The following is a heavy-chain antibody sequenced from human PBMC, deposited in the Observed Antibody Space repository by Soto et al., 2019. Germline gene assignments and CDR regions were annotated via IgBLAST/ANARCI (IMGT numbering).Heavy chain of an antibody. Sequence: SGPTLVNPTQTLTLTCTFSGFSLSTSGVGVGWIRQPPGKALEWLAVIYWNEDKHFSPSLKSRLTIVKDTSKNQVVLTLTNVEPVDTATYYCAHRCYWFGGEDWFDPWGPGTLVTVSS. V-gene: IGHV2-5*01. CDR1: GFSLSTSGVG. D-gene: IGHD3-10*01. J-gene: IGHJ5*02. CDR2: IYWNEDK. CDR3: AHRCYWFGGEDWFDP.